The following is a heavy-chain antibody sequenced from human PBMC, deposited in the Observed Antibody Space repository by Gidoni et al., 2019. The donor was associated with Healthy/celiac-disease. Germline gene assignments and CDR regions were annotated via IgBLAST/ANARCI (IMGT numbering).Heavy chain of an antibody. CDR2: ISGSGGST. Sequence: EVQLLESGGGLVQPGGSLRLSCSASGCTLSSYAMSWVRQASGKGLEWVSAISGSGGSTYYADSVKGRFTISRDNSKNTLYLQMNSLRAEDTAVYYCASHRGIQLWGYFDYWGQGTLVTVSS. CDR1: GCTLSSYA. V-gene: IGHV3-23*01. J-gene: IGHJ4*02. CDR3: ASHRGIQLWGYFDY. D-gene: IGHD5-18*01.